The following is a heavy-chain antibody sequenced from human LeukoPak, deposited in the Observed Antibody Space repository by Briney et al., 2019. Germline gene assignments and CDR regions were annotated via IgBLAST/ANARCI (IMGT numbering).Heavy chain of an antibody. CDR3: ARLTIAAAIDY. Sequence: QASETLSLTCTVSGGSISSGSYYWSWIRQPAGKGLEWIGRIYTSGSTNYNPSLKSRVTISVDTSKNQFSLKLSSVTAADTAVYYCARLTIAAAIDYWGQGTLVTVSS. V-gene: IGHV4-61*02. CDR1: GGSISSGSYY. CDR2: IYTSGST. D-gene: IGHD6-13*01. J-gene: IGHJ4*02.